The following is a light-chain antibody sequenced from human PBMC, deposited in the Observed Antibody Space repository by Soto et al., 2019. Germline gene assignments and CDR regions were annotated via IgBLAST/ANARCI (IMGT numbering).Light chain of an antibody. J-gene: IGKJ1*01. CDR1: QSIGTW. CDR2: DAS. CDR3: QQYATYAPIT. V-gene: IGKV1-5*01. Sequence: DIQLTQSPSTLSASVGDRITITCRASQSIGTWLAWYQHRPGEGPKLLIHDASSLESGVPSRFSGSGSATEFSLTISSLESGDSGTYHCQQYATYAPITFGQGTKVEIK.